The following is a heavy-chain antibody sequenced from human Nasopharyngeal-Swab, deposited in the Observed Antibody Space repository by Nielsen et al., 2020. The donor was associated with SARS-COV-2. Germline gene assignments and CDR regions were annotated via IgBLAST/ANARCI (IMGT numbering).Heavy chain of an antibody. Sequence: SVKVSCKASGGTFSSYAISWVRQAPGQRLEWIGWIVVGSGNTNYAQKFQERVTITRDMSTSTAYMELSSLRSEDTAVYYCAAGATIRASYYYYYYMDVWGKGTTVTVSS. J-gene: IGHJ6*03. CDR3: AAGATIRASYYYYYYMDV. D-gene: IGHD5-12*01. V-gene: IGHV1-58*02. CDR2: IVVGSGNT. CDR1: GGTFSSYA.